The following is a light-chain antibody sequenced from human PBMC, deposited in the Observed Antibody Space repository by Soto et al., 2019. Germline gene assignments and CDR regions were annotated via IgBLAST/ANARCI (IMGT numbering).Light chain of an antibody. CDR2: GAS. V-gene: IGKV3-15*01. CDR3: QQYNDWPRT. Sequence: EIVMTQSPATLSVSPGERATLSCRASQSVGTYLAWYQQKPGQAPRLLIYGASTRAAGISPRFSGGGSGTDFTLTISSLQSEDFAVYYCQQYNDWPRTFGQGTKLGIK. CDR1: QSVGTY. J-gene: IGKJ1*01.